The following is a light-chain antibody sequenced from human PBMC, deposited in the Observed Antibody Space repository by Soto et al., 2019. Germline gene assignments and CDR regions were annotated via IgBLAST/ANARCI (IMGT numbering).Light chain of an antibody. CDR2: GAS. J-gene: IGKJ5*01. V-gene: IGKV3-15*01. CDR1: QSVSSN. CDR3: QQYNHWPPIT. Sequence: EIEMAHSPATLSATPMDRATLXSQTSQSVSSNLAWYQQKPGQAPSLLIYGASTRATGIPARFSGSGSGTEFTLTISTLQSEDFAVYYCQQYNHWPPITFGQGTRLEIK.